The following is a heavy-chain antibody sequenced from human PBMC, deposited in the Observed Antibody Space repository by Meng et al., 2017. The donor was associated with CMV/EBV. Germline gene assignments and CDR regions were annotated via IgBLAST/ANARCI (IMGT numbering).Heavy chain of an antibody. Sequence: GGSLRLSCGSYGFTFSPFWLSWFRRAPGKGLEWVAHISPDGTLTYYVDSVRGRYTISRDNTENTIYLHMSTLRAEDTAVYYCATTSGSSYWGQGAQVTVSS. CDR2: ISPDGTLT. J-gene: IGHJ4*02. D-gene: IGHD6-6*01. CDR3: ATTSGSSY. CDR1: GFTFSPFW. V-gene: IGHV3-7*01.